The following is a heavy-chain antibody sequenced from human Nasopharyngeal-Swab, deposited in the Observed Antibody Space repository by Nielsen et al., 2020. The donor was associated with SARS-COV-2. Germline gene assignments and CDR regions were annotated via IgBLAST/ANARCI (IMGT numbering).Heavy chain of an antibody. V-gene: IGHV3-73*01. CDR2: IRSKGNTYAT. J-gene: IGHJ4*02. D-gene: IGHD4-17*01. Sequence: GGSLRLSCAASGFTFSDSAIHWVRQASGKGLEWVGRIRSKGNTYATAYAASVKGRFIIFRDDPTNTAYLQMNSLKTEDTAVYYCARDYGDFYFDYWGQGTLVTVSS. CDR1: GFTFSDSA. CDR3: ARDYGDFYFDY.